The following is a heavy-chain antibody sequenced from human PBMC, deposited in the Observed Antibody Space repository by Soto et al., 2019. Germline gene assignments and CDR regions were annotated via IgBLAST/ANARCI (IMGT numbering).Heavy chain of an antibody. J-gene: IGHJ4*02. Sequence: SVKVSCKASGGTFNNLAISWVRQAPGQGLEWMGGIIPLFGTGNYAQKFQGRVTITADESTSTAYMELSSLRSEDTAVYYCARVWVELQLRDPFDYWGQGTLVTVSS. CDR3: ARVWVELQLRDPFDY. CDR1: GGTFNNLA. V-gene: IGHV1-69*13. D-gene: IGHD5-18*01. CDR2: IIPLFGTG.